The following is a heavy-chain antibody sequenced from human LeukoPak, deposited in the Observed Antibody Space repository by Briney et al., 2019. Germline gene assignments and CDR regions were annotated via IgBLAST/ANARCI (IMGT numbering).Heavy chain of an antibody. CDR1: GFPLSRYA. CDR2: ISYDATNK. Sequence: GGSLRLSCAASGFPLSRYAMHWVRQVPGKGLKWVALISYDATNKYYADSVKGRFTISRDNSKNTLYLQMNSLRAEDTAVYYCARADVWLKYYFDYWGQGTLVTVSS. V-gene: IGHV3-30*04. J-gene: IGHJ4*02. D-gene: IGHD3-3*01. CDR3: ARADVWLKYYFDY.